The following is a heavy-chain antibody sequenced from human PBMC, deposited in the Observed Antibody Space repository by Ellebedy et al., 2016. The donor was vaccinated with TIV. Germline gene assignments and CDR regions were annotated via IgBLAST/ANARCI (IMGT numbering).Heavy chain of an antibody. D-gene: IGHD3-10*01. CDR1: GDSVSTDIG. Sequence: SETLSLTCVISGDSVSTDIGWNWIRPSPSRGLEWPGRTYYRSKWNNDYAVSLKSRITINPDTSKNLFSLQLNSVTPEDTAVYYCARGWFGSGMGVWGQGTTVTVSS. V-gene: IGHV6-1*01. CDR3: ARGWFGSGMGV. J-gene: IGHJ6*02. CDR2: TYYRSKWNN.